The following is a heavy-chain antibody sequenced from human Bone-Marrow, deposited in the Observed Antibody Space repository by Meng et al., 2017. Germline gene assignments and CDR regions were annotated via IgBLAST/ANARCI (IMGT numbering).Heavy chain of an antibody. CDR2: TYYKSEWSN. CDR1: GDSVSSNSAA. Sequence: QVQLQQSGPGRVKPSQTLSLTCAISGDSVSSNSAAWNWIRQSPSRGLEWLGRTYYKSEWSNNYAVSVKSRITINPDTSKNQFSLQLNSVTPEDTAVYYCASSIDYGDYYFDFWGQGTLVTVSS. D-gene: IGHD4-17*01. V-gene: IGHV6-1*01. J-gene: IGHJ4*02. CDR3: ASSIDYGDYYFDF.